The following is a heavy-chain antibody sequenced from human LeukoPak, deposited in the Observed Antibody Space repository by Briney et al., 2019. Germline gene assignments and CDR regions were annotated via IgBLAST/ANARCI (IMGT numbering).Heavy chain of an antibody. CDR3: AKLVVVAARFDY. J-gene: IGHJ4*02. V-gene: IGHV3-30*18. CDR2: ISYDGSNK. Sequence: PGGSLRLSCAASGFTFSSYGMHWVRQAPGKGLEWVAAISYDGSNKYYADSVKGRFTISRDNSKNTLYLQMNSLRAEDTAVYYCAKLVVVAARFDYWGQGTLVTVSS. CDR1: GFTFSSYG. D-gene: IGHD2-15*01.